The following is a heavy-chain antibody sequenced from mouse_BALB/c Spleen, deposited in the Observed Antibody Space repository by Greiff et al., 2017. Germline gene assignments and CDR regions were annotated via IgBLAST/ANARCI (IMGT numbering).Heavy chain of an antibody. CDR2: ISSGGGST. D-gene: IGHD1-2*01. V-gene: IGHV5-12-1*01. CDR1: GFAFSSYD. J-gene: IGHJ3*01. CDR3: ARPPCTTATWFAY. Sequence: EVQRVESGGGLVKPGGSLKLSCAASGFAFSSYDMSWVRQTPGKRLEWVAYISSGGGSTYYPDTVKGRFTISGDNAKNTLYLQMSRLKSEDTAMYYCARPPCTTATWFAYWGQGTLVTVSA.